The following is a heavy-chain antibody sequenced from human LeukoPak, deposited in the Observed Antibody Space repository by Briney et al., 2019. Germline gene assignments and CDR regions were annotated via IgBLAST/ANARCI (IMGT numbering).Heavy chain of an antibody. D-gene: IGHD3-22*01. V-gene: IGHV3-7*01. CDR2: ISPDGSRT. CDR1: GFSFIACW. Sequence: PGGSLRHTCEASGFSFIACWMSWVRQAPSRGAEGVANISPDGSRTYFVDSVKGRFTISRDNARNSLYLQMTSVRVGDSAVYYCAKESSGADSYFDYWGEGTVVPVSS. J-gene: IGHJ4*02. CDR3: AKESSGADSYFDY.